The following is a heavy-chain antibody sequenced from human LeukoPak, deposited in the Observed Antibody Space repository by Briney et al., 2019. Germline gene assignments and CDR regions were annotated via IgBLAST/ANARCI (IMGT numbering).Heavy chain of an antibody. D-gene: IGHD3-10*01. J-gene: IGHJ6*03. CDR2: IYTSGSA. V-gene: IGHV4-4*07. CDR3: ARVGITMVRGNIYYYYYYMDV. CDR1: GGSISSYY. Sequence: PSETLSLTCTVSGGSISSYYWSWIRQPAGKGLEWIGRIYTSGSANYNPSLKSRVTMSVDTSKNQFSLKLSSVTAADTAVYYCARVGITMVRGNIYYYYYYMDVWGKGTTVTVSS.